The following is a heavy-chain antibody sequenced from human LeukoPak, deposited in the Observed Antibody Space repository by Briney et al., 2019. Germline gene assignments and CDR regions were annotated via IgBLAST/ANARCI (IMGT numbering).Heavy chain of an antibody. V-gene: IGHV4-61*01. D-gene: IGHD2-2*01. CDR2: IYYSGST. J-gene: IGHJ4*02. CDR1: GDSISSSNYY. Sequence: PSETLSLTCTVSGDSISSSNYYWSWIRQPPGKGLEWIGYIYYSGSTNYNPSLKSRVTISVDTSKNQFSLKLSSVTAADTAVYYCARDHGTSSPFDYWGQGTLVTVSS. CDR3: ARDHGTSSPFDY.